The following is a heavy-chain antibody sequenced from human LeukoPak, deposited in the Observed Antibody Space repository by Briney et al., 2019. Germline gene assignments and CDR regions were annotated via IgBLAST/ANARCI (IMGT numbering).Heavy chain of an antibody. D-gene: IGHD6-13*01. CDR2: IYYSGST. CDR3: ARQTSSSLAGDY. J-gene: IGHJ4*02. Sequence: SETLSLTCTVSGGSISSSSYYWGWIRQPPGKGREWVGSIYYSGSTYYNPSLKSRVTISVDTSKNQFSLKLSSVTAADPAVYYCARQTSSSLAGDYWGQGTLVTVSS. CDR1: GGSISSSSYY. V-gene: IGHV4-39*01.